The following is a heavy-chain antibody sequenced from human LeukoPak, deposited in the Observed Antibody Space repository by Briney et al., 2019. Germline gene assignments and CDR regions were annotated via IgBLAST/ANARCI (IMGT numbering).Heavy chain of an antibody. CDR1: GFTFSSYA. CDR3: AKSGRRYSNGCDAFDI. CDR2: ISGSGGST. Sequence: GGSLRLSCAASGFTFSSYAMSWVRQAPGKGLEWVSAISGSGGSTYYADSVKGRFTISRDNSKNTLYLQMNSLRAEDTAVYYCAKSGRRYSNGCDAFDIWGQGTMVTVSS. D-gene: IGHD6-19*01. V-gene: IGHV3-23*01. J-gene: IGHJ3*02.